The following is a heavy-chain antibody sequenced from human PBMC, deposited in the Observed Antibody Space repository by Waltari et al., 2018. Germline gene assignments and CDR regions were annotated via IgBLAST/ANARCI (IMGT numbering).Heavy chain of an antibody. D-gene: IGHD4-17*01. CDR1: GFTLSSYW. V-gene: IGHV3-7*01. CDR3: ARDSDYGGIN. Sequence: EVQLVESGGGLVQPGGSLRLSCAASGFTLSSYWMSWVRQAPGKGLEWVANIKQDGSEKYYVDSVKGRFTISRDNAKNSLYLQMNSLRAEDTAVYYCARDSDYGGINWGQGTLVTVSS. CDR2: IKQDGSEK. J-gene: IGHJ4*02.